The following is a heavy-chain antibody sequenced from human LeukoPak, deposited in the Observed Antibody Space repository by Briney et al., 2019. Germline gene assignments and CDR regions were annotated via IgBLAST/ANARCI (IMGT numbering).Heavy chain of an antibody. Sequence: SETLSLTCAVYGGSFSGYYWSWIRQPPGKGLEWIGEINHSGSTNYNPSLKSRVTISVDTSKNQFSLKLSSVTAADTAVYYCARGEDIVVVVAARGFDYWGQGTLVTVSS. CDR3: ARGEDIVVVVAARGFDY. CDR2: INHSGST. J-gene: IGHJ4*02. D-gene: IGHD2-15*01. V-gene: IGHV4-34*01. CDR1: GGSFSGYY.